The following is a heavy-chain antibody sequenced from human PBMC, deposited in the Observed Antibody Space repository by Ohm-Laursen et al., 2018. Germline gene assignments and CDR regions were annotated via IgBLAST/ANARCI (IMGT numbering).Heavy chain of an antibody. V-gene: IGHV1-18*01. CDR1: GYTFSSYG. D-gene: IGHD3-10*01. J-gene: IGHJ5*01. Sequence: ASVKASCKASGYTFSSYGINWVRQAPGQGLEWMGWISAYNGNTNYTQKFQGRATMTTDTSTSTAYMELRSLRSDDTAMYFCARDLKHYYGSGSFDPWGQGTLVTVSS. CDR3: ARDLKHYYGSGSFDP. CDR2: ISAYNGNT.